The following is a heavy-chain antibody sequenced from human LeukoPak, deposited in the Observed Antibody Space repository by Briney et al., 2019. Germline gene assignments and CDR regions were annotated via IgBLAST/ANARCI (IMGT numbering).Heavy chain of an antibody. CDR1: GYSISSGYY. V-gene: IGHV4-38-2*02. Sequence: SETLSLTCTVSGYSISSGYYWGWIRQPPGKGLEWIGSIYHSGSAYYNPSLKSRVTISVDTSKNQFSLKVNSVTAADTAVYYCARHFVRGPGPSEWILPNYYYYMNVWGKGTTVTVSS. D-gene: IGHD3-3*01. CDR2: IYHSGSA. CDR3: ARHFVRGPGPSEWILPNYYYYMNV. J-gene: IGHJ6*03.